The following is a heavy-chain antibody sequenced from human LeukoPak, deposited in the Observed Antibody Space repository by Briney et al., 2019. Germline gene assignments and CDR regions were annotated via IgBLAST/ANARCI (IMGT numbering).Heavy chain of an antibody. Sequence: GSSLRLSCAASGFTFSSYGMHWVRQDPGKGLEWVAVISYDGSNTYYADSVKGRFTISRDNSKNTLYLQMNSLRAEDTAVYYCARDLDIYFTGGVSYTCEFDHWGQGTMVTVSS. V-gene: IGHV3-30*03. D-gene: IGHD2-8*02. CDR2: ISYDGSNT. CDR3: ARDLDIYFTGGVSYTCEFDH. J-gene: IGHJ5*02. CDR1: GFTFSSYG.